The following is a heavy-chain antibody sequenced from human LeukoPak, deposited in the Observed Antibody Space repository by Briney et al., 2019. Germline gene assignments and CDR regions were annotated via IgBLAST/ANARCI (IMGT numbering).Heavy chain of an antibody. J-gene: IGHJ4*02. V-gene: IGHV4-34*01. CDR3: ARSRTAITQFDY. Sequence: SETLSLTCTVYDDSYRDYYWTWIRQPPGKGLEWLGEINHFGRTNYSPSLKSRVTISVDTSKNQFSLKLSSVTAADTAVYYCARSRTAITQFDYWGQGTLVTVSS. CDR1: DDSYRDYY. D-gene: IGHD2-21*02. CDR2: INHFGRT.